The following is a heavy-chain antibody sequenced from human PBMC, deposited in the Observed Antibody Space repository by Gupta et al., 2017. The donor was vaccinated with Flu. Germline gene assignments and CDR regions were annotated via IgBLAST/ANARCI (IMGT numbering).Heavy chain of an antibody. CDR2: IWYDGYNQ. V-gene: IGHV3-33*01. D-gene: IGHD3-10*01. Sequence: QVQLVESGGGVVQPGRSLRLPGAASGFRFSDYGMHWVRQTPGKGLEWVAGIWYDGYNQNYADSVKGRFTISRDNSKNTVFLQMNTLRVEDTAVYYCARDRRNPMIRGILFPDYWGRGTLVTVSS. J-gene: IGHJ4*02. CDR1: GFRFSDYG. CDR3: ARDRRNPMIRGILFPDY.